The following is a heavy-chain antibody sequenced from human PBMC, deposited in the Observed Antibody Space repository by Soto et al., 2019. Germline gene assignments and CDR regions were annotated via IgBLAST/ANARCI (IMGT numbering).Heavy chain of an antibody. J-gene: IGHJ4*02. V-gene: IGHV3-23*01. CDR3: AKGGGSGSLNYYFAS. CDR2: ISGSGGST. Sequence: EVQLLESGGGLVQPGGSLRLSCAASGFTFSSCTMRWVRQAPGKGLECVSGISGSGGSTYYADSVKGRFTISRDNSKNTVYLQRNSLRAEDTALYYCAKGGGSGSLNYYFASWGQGTLVTVSS. D-gene: IGHD3-10*01. CDR1: GFTFSSCT.